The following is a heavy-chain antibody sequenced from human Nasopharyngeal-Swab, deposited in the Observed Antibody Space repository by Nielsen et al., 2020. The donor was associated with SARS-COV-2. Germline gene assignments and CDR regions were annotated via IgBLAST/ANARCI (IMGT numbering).Heavy chain of an antibody. CDR1: GFTFSSHW. CDR3: ASQLGHPDS. CDR2: ISEDGSIT. Sequence: GVLKISCAASGFTFSSHWMHWVRQAPGKGLVWVSRISEDGSITTYADSVKGRFTISRDNAKNTLFLQMHSLRADDTAIYYCASQLGHPDSWGQGTLATVSS. V-gene: IGHV3-74*01. D-gene: IGHD2-2*01. J-gene: IGHJ4*02.